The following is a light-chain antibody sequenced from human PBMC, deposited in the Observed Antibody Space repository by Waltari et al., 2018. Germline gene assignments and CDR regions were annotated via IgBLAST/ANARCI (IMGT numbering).Light chain of an antibody. CDR1: HSLLLSGGKTN. V-gene: IGKV2-29*02. J-gene: IGKJ2*01. CDR3: MQGIHLPYT. Sequence: EIVMTQTPLSLSVTPGQPASFSCESGHSLLLSGGKTNLFWHLQKPGQSPQLLMYEVSSRVSGVPDRFSGSGSGTTFTLKISRVEAEDVGVYYCMQGIHLPYTFGQGTKLEIK. CDR2: EVS.